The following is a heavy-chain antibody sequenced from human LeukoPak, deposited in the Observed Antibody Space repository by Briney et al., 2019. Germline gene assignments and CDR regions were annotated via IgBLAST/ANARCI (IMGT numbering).Heavy chain of an antibody. CDR3: MIWFGELSRYAPRTNFDY. CDR2: ISSSGSTI. D-gene: IGHD3-10*01. Sequence: PGGSLRLSCAASGFTFSDYYMSWIRQAPGKGLEWVSYISSSGSTIYYADSVKGRFTISRDNAKNSLYLQMNSLRAEDTAVYYCMIWFGELSRYAPRTNFDYWGQGTLVTVSS. V-gene: IGHV3-11*04. J-gene: IGHJ4*02. CDR1: GFTFSDYY.